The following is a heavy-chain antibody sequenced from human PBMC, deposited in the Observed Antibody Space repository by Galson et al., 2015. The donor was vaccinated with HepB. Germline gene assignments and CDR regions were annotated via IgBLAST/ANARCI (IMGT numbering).Heavy chain of an antibody. CDR3: ARVGVSKFGGALVVPYYFDY. CDR1: GGSLSDFY. CDR2: IKHTGTT. J-gene: IGHJ4*02. Sequence: SETLSLTCAVYGGSLSDFYWTWIRQPPGRGLEWIGEIKHTGTTNYQPSLKSRVTISVDTSKNEFSLRLSSLTAAGTAVYYCARVGVSKFGGALVVPYYFDYWGQGTLVTVSS. D-gene: IGHD3-16*02. V-gene: IGHV4-34*01.